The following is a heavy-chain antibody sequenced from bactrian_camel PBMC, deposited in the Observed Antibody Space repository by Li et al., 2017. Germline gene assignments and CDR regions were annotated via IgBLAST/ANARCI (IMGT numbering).Heavy chain of an antibody. CDR1: GYIDPRYA. J-gene: IGHJ4*01. V-gene: IGHV3S53*01. D-gene: IGHD1*01. CDR3: AADLPGFRCTVDVGPVPANYG. Sequence: GYVQPGGSLRLSCESVSGYIDPRYAVGWFRQAAGKEREGVASFNIDGRKNYADSVKGRFTISQDNAKNTLYLQMSNLKPEDTAIYYCAADLPGFRCTVDVGPVPANYGWGQGTQVTVS. CDR2: FNIDGRK.